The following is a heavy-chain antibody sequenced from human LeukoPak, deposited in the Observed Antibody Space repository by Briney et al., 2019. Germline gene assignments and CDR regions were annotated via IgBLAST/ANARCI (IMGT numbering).Heavy chain of an antibody. J-gene: IGHJ3*02. CDR2: ISSSSSYI. V-gene: IGHV3-21*01. Sequence: PGGSLRLSCAASGFTFSSYSMNWARQAPGKGLEWVSSISSSSSYIYYADSVKGRFTISRDNAKNSLYLQMNSLRAEDTAVYYCARDQQLDGTFDIWGQGTMVTVSS. CDR1: GFTFSSYS. CDR3: ARDQQLDGTFDI. D-gene: IGHD6-13*01.